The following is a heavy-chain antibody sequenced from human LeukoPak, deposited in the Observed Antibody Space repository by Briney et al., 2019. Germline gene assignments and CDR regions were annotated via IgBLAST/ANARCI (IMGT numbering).Heavy chain of an antibody. V-gene: IGHV1-69*05. J-gene: IGHJ3*02. CDR3: ASIDSSGYYSSDAFDI. CDR1: GGTFSSYA. CDR2: IIPIFGTA. Sequence: ASVKVSCKASGGTFSSYAISWVRQAPGQGLEWTGRIIPIFGTANYAQKFQGRVTITTDESTSTAYMELSSLRSEDTAVYYCASIDSSGYYSSDAFDIWGQGTMVTVSS. D-gene: IGHD3-22*01.